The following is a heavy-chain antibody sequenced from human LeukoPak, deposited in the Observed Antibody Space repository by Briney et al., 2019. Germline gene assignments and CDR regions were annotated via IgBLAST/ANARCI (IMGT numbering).Heavy chain of an antibody. Sequence: GGSLRLSCAASGFTVSSNYMSWVRQAPGKGLEGVSVIYSGGSTYYADSVKGRFTISRDNSKNTLYLQMNSLRAEDTAVYYCARDLGYSYGTRLGAFDIWGQGTMVTVSS. J-gene: IGHJ3*02. CDR3: ARDLGYSYGTRLGAFDI. CDR1: GFTVSSNY. D-gene: IGHD5-18*01. V-gene: IGHV3-66*01. CDR2: IYSGGST.